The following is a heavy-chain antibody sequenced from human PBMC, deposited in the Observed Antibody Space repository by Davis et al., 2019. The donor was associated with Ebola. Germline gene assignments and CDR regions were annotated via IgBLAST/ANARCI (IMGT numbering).Heavy chain of an antibody. CDR3: AGTWIQLWFLGYCSGGSCSGGAFDI. Sequence: SQTLSLTCAISGDSVSSNSAAWNWIRQSPSRGLEWLGRTYYRSKWYNDYAVSVKSRITINPDTSKNQFSLKLSSVTAADTAVYYCAGTWIQLWFLGYCSGGSCSGGAFDIWGQGTMVTVSS. J-gene: IGHJ3*02. CDR2: TYYRSKWYN. CDR1: GDSVSSNSAA. D-gene: IGHD2-15*01. V-gene: IGHV6-1*01.